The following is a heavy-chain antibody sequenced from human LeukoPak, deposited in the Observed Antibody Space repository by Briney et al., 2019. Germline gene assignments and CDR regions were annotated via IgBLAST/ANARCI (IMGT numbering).Heavy chain of an antibody. D-gene: IGHD3-10*01. CDR1: GGSISSSSYY. CDR3: ARGPSLRFGESLYFDY. CDR2: IYYSGST. Sequence: SETLSLTCTVSGGSISSSSYYWGWIRQPPGKGLEWIGSIYYSGSTYYNPSLKSRVTISVDTSKNQFSLKLSSVTAADTAVYYCARGPSLRFGESLYFDYWGQGTLATVSS. J-gene: IGHJ4*02. V-gene: IGHV4-39*07.